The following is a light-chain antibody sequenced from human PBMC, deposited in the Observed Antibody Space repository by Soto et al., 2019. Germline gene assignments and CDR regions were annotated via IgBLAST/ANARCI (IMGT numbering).Light chain of an antibody. Sequence: QSALTQPASVSGSPGQSITISCTGTSSDVGGYNYVSWYQPHPGKAPKLMIYEVSNRPSGVSNRFSGSKSGKTASLTISGLQADDEADYYCSSYTSSSIDYVFGTGTKLTVL. CDR1: SSDVGGYNY. CDR3: SSYTSSSIDYV. CDR2: EVS. V-gene: IGLV2-14*01. J-gene: IGLJ1*01.